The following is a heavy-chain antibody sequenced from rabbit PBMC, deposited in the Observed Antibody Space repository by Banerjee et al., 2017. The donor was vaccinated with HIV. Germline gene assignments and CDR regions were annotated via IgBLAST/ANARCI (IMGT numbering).Heavy chain of an antibody. CDR1: GFTISSSY. CDR3: ARGYNYDDSGNWDGFDP. CDR2: MDTGGRDIA. J-gene: IGHJ2*01. D-gene: IGHD2-1*01. V-gene: IGHV1S40*01. Sequence: QSLEESGGDLVKPGASLTLTCTASGFTISSSYMSWVRQAPGKGLEWIACMDTGGRDIAYYANWAKGRFTISKTSSTTVTLQMTSLTAADTATYFCARGYNYDDSGNWDGFDPRGPGTLVTVS.